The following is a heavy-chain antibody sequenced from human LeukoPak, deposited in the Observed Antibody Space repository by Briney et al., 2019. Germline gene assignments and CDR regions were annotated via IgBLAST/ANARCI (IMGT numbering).Heavy chain of an antibody. CDR2: IVGSGSNK. D-gene: IGHD6-13*01. Sequence: GGSLRLSCAASGFTFSNYEMNWVRQAPGKGLEWLSYIVGSGSNKQYADSVRGRFTISRDNAKNSLYLQMNSLRAEDTAVYYCARGGPAAGRFDYWGQGTLVTVSS. V-gene: IGHV3-48*03. CDR1: GFTFSNYE. J-gene: IGHJ4*02. CDR3: ARGGPAAGRFDY.